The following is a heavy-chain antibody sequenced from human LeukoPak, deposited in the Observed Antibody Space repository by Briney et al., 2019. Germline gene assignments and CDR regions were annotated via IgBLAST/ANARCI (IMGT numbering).Heavy chain of an antibody. V-gene: IGHV1-69*06. Sequence: SVKVSCKATGGTFSSYAISWVRQAPGQGLEWMGGIIPIFGTANYAQKFQGRVTITADKSTSTAYMELSSLRSEDTAVYYCARSGGWLQSCFDYWGQGTLVTVSS. CDR3: ARSGGWLQSCFDY. CDR1: GGTFSSYA. J-gene: IGHJ4*02. CDR2: IIPIFGTA. D-gene: IGHD5-24*01.